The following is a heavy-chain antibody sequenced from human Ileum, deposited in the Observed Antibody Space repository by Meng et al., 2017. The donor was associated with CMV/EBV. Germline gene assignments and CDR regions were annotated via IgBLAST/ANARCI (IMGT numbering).Heavy chain of an antibody. Sequence: QLQGAGPGLVKPAEPLSSPCTTAGGPISRGGHCLAWFRPPPGKRLEWIGSMYFSGIADYNPSLKSRVTISLHATQKQFSLRLTSVTAADSAVYFCARDLTNKWFYYWGQGTLVTVSS. CDR3: ARDLTNKWFYY. CDR1: GGPISRGGHC. V-gene: IGHV4-39*07. J-gene: IGHJ4*02. CDR2: MYFSGIA. D-gene: IGHD1-26*01.